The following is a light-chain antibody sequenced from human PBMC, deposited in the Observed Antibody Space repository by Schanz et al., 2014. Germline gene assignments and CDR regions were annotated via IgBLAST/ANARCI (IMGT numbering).Light chain of an antibody. J-gene: IGLJ2*01. V-gene: IGLV2-14*01. CDR1: SSDVGTFNY. CDR3: SSYASSRTVI. CDR2: GVS. Sequence: QSALTQPASVSGSPGQSITLSCTGTSSDVGTFNYVSWYQQSPGKAPKLMIYGVSNRPSGVSNRFSGSKSGNTASLTISGLKAEDEADYYCSSYASSRTVIFGGGTKLTVL.